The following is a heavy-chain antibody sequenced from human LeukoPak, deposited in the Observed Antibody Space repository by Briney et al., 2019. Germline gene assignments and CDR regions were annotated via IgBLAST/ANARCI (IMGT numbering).Heavy chain of an antibody. V-gene: IGHV4-39*07. CDR2: IYYSGST. D-gene: IGHD2/OR15-2a*01. CDR1: GGSISSSSYY. J-gene: IGHJ5*02. Sequence: SETLSLTCTVSGGSISSSSYYWGWVRQPPGKGLEWIGSIYYSGSTYYNPSLTSRVTISVYTSKNQFSLKLSSVTAADTAVYYCARDVFFRAHNWFDPWGQGTLVTVSS. CDR3: ARDVFFRAHNWFDP.